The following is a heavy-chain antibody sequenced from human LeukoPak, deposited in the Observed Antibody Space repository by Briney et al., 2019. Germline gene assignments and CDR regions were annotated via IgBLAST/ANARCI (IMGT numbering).Heavy chain of an antibody. Sequence: GASVKVSCKASGYTFTSYGISWVRQAPGQGLEWMGWISAYNGNTNYAQKFQGRVTMTRDMSTSTVYMELSSLRSEDTAVYYCARGRYSYGPTYFDYWGQGTLVTVSS. V-gene: IGHV1-18*01. CDR3: ARGRYSYGPTYFDY. CDR1: GYTFTSYG. J-gene: IGHJ4*02. D-gene: IGHD5-18*01. CDR2: ISAYNGNT.